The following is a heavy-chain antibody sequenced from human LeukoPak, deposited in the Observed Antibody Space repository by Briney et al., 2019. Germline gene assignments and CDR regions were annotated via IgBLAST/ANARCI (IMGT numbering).Heavy chain of an antibody. D-gene: IGHD4-17*01. V-gene: IGHV3-30*18. J-gene: IGHJ6*02. CDR3: AKAGDYGTRRAPYYGMDV. CDR1: GFTFSSYG. CDR2: ISYDGSNK. Sequence: PGRSLRLSCAASGFTFSSYGMHWVRQAPGKGLEWVAVISYDGSNKYYADSVKGRFTISRDNSKNTLYLQMNSLRAEDTAVYYCAKAGDYGTRRAPYYGMDVWGQGTTVTVSS.